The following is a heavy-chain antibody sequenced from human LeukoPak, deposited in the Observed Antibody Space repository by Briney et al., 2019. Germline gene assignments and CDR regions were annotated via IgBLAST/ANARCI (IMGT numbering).Heavy chain of an antibody. CDR2: ISGSGGST. Sequence: GGSLRLSCAASGFTFSTYVMSWVRQAPGKGLEWVSVISGSGGSTYYADSVKGRFTISRDNSKNTLYLQMNSLGADDTAVYYCAKGNWRYFDYWGQGTLVTVS. CDR1: GFTFSTYV. D-gene: IGHD1-1*01. J-gene: IGHJ4*02. CDR3: AKGNWRYFDY. V-gene: IGHV3-23*01.